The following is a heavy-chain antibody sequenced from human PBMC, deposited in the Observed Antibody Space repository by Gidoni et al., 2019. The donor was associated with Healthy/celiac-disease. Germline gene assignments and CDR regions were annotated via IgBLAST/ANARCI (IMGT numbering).Heavy chain of an antibody. CDR3: ARRGYDSSGYSAFDI. D-gene: IGHD3-22*01. CDR2: IYTSGST. Sequence: QVQLQESGPGLVKPSQTLSLPCTVSAGSISSGSYYWSWIRQPAGKGLEWIGRIYTSGSTNYNPALKSRVTISVDTSKNQFSLKLSSVTAADTAVYYCARRGYDSSGYSAFDIWGQGTMVTVSS. V-gene: IGHV4-61*02. CDR1: AGSISSGSYY. J-gene: IGHJ3*02.